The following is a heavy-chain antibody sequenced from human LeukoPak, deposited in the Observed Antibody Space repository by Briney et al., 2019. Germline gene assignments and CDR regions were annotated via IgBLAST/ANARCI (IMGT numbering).Heavy chain of an antibody. CDR3: ARLMLPAAKGAFDI. CDR2: INTSGSL. Sequence: SQTLSLTCTVSGGSISSGSYYWSWIRQPAGKGLEWIGRINTSGSLNYNPSPKSRVTISVDTSKNQFSLKLSSVTAADTAVYYCARLMLPAAKGAFDIWGQGTMVTVSS. V-gene: IGHV4-61*02. J-gene: IGHJ3*02. D-gene: IGHD2-2*01. CDR1: GGSISSGSYY.